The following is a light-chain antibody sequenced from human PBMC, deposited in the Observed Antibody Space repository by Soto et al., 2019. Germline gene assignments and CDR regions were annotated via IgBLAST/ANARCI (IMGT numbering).Light chain of an antibody. Sequence: SALTQPPSASGTPGQRVTISCSGSSSNIGSNTVNWYQQLPGTAPKLLIYSNNQRPSGVPDRFSGSKSGTSASLAISGLQSEDEADYYCAAWDDSLNGPYVFGTGTKVTV. CDR2: SNN. CDR3: AAWDDSLNGPYV. J-gene: IGLJ1*01. V-gene: IGLV1-44*01. CDR1: SSNIGSNT.